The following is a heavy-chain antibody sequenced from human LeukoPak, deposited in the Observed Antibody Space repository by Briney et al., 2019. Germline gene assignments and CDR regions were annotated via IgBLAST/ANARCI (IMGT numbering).Heavy chain of an antibody. CDR1: GFSLSTSGMC. CDR3: ARIRYYYDSSGHHGHDAFDI. D-gene: IGHD3-22*01. CDR2: IDWDDDK. J-gene: IGHJ3*02. V-gene: IGHV2-70*11. Sequence: SGPTLVNPTQTLTLTCTFSGFSLSTSGMCVSWIRQPPGKALEWLARIDWDDDKYYSTSLKTRLTISKDTSKNQVVLTMTNMDPVDTATYYCARIRYYYDSSGHHGHDAFDIWGQGTMVTVSS.